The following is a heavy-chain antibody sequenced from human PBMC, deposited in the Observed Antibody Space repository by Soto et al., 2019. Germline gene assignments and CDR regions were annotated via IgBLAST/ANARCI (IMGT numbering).Heavy chain of an antibody. CDR1: GCSISSYY. J-gene: IGHJ4*02. CDR2: IYYSGST. CDR3: ARSGYYAFDY. V-gene: IGHV4-59*01. Sequence: TSETLSLTCTFSGCSISSYYWSWIRQPPGKGLEWIGYIYYSGSTNYNPSLKSRVTISVDTSKNQFSLKLSSVTAADTAVYYCARSGYYAFDYWGQGTLVTSPQ. D-gene: IGHD3-22*01.